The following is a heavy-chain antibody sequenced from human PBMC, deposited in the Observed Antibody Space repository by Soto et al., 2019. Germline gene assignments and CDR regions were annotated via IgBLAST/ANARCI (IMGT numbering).Heavy chain of an antibody. V-gene: IGHV3-33*01. CDR3: ARDPFIAAAGYYYYMDV. Sequence: GGSLRLSCAASGFTFSSYGMHWVRQAPGKGLEWVAVIWYDGSNKYYADSVKGRFTISRDNSKNTLYLQMNSLRAEDTAVYYCARDPFIAAAGYYYYMDVWGKGTTVTVSS. D-gene: IGHD6-13*01. CDR2: IWYDGSNK. J-gene: IGHJ6*03. CDR1: GFTFSSYG.